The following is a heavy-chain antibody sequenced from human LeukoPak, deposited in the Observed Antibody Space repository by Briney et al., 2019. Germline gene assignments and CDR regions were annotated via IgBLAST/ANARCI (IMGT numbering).Heavy chain of an antibody. CDR1: GGSFSGYY. CDR2: INHSGST. D-gene: IGHD5-12*01. V-gene: IGHV4-34*01. CDR3: AGGYEYYFDY. J-gene: IGHJ4*02. Sequence: PSETLSLTCAVYGGSFSGYYWSWIRQPPGKGLEWIGEINHSGSTNYNPSLKSRVTISVDTSKNQFSLKLSSVTAADTAVYYCAGGYEYYFDYWGQGTLVTVSS.